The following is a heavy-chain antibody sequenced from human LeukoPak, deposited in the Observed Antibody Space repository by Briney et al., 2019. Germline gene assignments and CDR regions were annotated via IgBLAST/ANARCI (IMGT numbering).Heavy chain of an antibody. CDR1: GGSISSGSYY. Sequence: SQTLSLTCSVSGGSISSGSYYWSWIRQPAGKGLEWIGRIYTSGSTNYNPSLKSRVTISVDTSKNQFSLKLSSVTAADTAVYYCAREGSVWFGEFKDYWGQGTLVTVSS. V-gene: IGHV4-61*02. J-gene: IGHJ4*02. D-gene: IGHD3-10*01. CDR3: AREGSVWFGEFKDY. CDR2: IYTSGST.